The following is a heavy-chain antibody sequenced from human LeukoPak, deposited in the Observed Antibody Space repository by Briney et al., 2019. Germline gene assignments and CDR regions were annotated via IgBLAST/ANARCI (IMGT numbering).Heavy chain of an antibody. CDR3: ALLYFGGPLLDI. CDR2: IDPSESYT. CDR1: GYSFTTYW. V-gene: IGHV5-10-1*01. J-gene: IGHJ3*02. Sequence: GESLKISCKASGYSFTTYWITWVRQLPGKAPEWMGRIDPSESYTNYSPSFQGHVTISADKTISTAYLQWSSLKASDTAMYYCALLYFGGPLLDIWGQGTMVTVSS. D-gene: IGHD3-16*01.